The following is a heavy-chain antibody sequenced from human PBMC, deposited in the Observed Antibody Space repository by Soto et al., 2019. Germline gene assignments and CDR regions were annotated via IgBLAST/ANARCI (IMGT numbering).Heavy chain of an antibody. J-gene: IGHJ6*02. CDR1: GRTTSDSSLY. Sequence: SDRLSLTGSASGRTTSDSSLYWLWLGQPPGKGLEWIGSIYYSGYTYYNPSLKSRVTISVDTSKNQFSLKLSSVTAADTAVYYCARHNGPLYVGYYYDMDVWGQGTTVS. D-gene: IGHD3-16*01. CDR2: IYYSGYT. V-gene: IGHV4-39*01. CDR3: ARHNGPLYVGYYYDMDV.